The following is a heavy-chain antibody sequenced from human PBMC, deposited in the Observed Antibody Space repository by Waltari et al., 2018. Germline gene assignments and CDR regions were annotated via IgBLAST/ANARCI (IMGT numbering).Heavy chain of an antibody. CDR2: VDPEDGET. J-gene: IGHJ3*02. Sequence: EVQLVQSGAEVKKPGATVKISCKASGYTFTDYYMPWVQQAPGKGLEWMGRVDPEDGETIYAEKFQGRVTITADTSTDTAYMELSSLRSEDTAVYYCATLDSTQYCGGDCSIWGQGTMVTVSS. V-gene: IGHV1-69-2*01. D-gene: IGHD2-21*01. CDR1: GYTFTDYY. CDR3: ATLDSTQYCGGDCSI.